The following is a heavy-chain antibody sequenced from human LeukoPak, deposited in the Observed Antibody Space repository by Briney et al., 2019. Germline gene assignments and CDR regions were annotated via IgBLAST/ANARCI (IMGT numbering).Heavy chain of an antibody. CDR1: GYTFTSYG. CDR3: ARPEVRYCSSTSCYYFDY. D-gene: IGHD2-2*01. J-gene: IGHJ4*02. V-gene: IGHV1-18*01. Sequence: ASVTVSCKASGYTFTSYGISWVRQDPGQGLEWRGWISAYNGNTNYAQKLQGRVTMTTDTSTSTAYMELRSLRSDDTAVYYCARPEVRYCSSTSCYYFDYWGQGTLVTVSS. CDR2: ISAYNGNT.